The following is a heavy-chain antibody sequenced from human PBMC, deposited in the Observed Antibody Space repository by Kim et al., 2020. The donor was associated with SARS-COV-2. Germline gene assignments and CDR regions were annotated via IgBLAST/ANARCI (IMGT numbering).Heavy chain of an antibody. CDR3: ARGLPYTSGWAHCFDY. J-gene: IGHJ4*02. CDR2: ISYSGTK. CDR1: GGSISSSSYY. D-gene: IGHD6-19*01. Sequence: ETLSLTCTVSGGSISSSSYYWVWIRQSPGKGLEWIGSISYSGTKYYNASLKSRASTSLDTSKNQFSLRLSSITAADTAVYYCARGLPYTSGWAHCFDYWGQGTLVTVSS. V-gene: IGHV4-39*07.